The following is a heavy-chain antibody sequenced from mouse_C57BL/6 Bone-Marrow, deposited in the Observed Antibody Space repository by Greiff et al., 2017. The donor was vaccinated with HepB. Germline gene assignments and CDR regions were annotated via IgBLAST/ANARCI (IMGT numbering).Heavy chain of an antibody. J-gene: IGHJ4*01. V-gene: IGHV2-9-1*01. Sequence: VQWVESGPGLVAPSQSLSITCTVSGFSLNSYAISWVRQPPGKGLEWLGVIWTGGGTNDNSALKSRLSISKDNSKSQVFLKMNSLQTDDTAMYYCARKVGLLPNYYAMDYWGQGTSVTVSS. CDR2: IWTGGGT. CDR1: GFSLNSYA. CDR3: ARKVGLLPNYYAMDY. D-gene: IGHD2-3*01.